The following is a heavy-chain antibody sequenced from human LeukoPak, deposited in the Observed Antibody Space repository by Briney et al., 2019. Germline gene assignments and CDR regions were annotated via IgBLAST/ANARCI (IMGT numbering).Heavy chain of an antibody. Sequence: GGSLTLSCANSGFTFSSYWMHWVRKAPGKGLVWVSRIKTDGSSTTYADFVQGRFTISRDNAKNTLYLQMNSLRADDTAVYYCVRGRGVPEYYFDYWGQGTLVTVSS. D-gene: IGHD2-2*01. J-gene: IGHJ4*02. CDR3: VRGRGVPEYYFDY. CDR1: GFTFSSYW. CDR2: IKTDGSST. V-gene: IGHV3-74*01.